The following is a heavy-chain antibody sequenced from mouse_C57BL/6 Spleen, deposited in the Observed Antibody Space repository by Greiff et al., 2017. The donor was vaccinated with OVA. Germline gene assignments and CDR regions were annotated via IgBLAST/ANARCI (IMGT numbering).Heavy chain of an antibody. V-gene: IGHV1-55*01. CDR3: ARSPYDYDGGGFAY. CDR1: GYTFTSYW. CDR2: IYPGSGST. D-gene: IGHD2-4*01. J-gene: IGHJ3*01. Sequence: VQLQQPGAELVKPGASVKMSCKASGYTFTSYWITWVKQRPGQGLEWIGDIYPGSGSTNYNEKFKSKATLTVDTSSSTAYMQLSSLTSEDSAVYYCARSPYDYDGGGFAYWGQGTLVTVSA.